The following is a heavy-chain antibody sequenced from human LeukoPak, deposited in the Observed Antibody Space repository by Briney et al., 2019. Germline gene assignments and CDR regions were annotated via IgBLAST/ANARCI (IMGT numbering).Heavy chain of an antibody. D-gene: IGHD3-10*01. CDR3: ARSSHL. CDR2: TYYSGIT. J-gene: IGHJ5*02. Sequence: SETLSLTCTVSGGSISSHYWSWIRQPPGKGLEWIGYTYYSGITKFNPSLMSRVTISIDTSKNQFSLKLNSVTAADTAVYYCARSSHLWGPGTLVIVSS. V-gene: IGHV4-59*11. CDR1: GGSISSHY.